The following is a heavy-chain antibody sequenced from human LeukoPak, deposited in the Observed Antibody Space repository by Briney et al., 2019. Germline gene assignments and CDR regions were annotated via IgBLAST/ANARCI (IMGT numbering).Heavy chain of an antibody. Sequence: GGSLRLSCAASGFTFSSYSMNWVRQAPGKGLKWVSSISSSSSYIYYADSVKGRFTISRDNAKNSLYLQMNSLRAEDTAAYYCARDAHYDFWSGYYSTWPLGYWGQGTLVTVSS. CDR3: ARDAHYDFWSGYYSTWPLGY. J-gene: IGHJ4*02. CDR2: ISSSSSYI. CDR1: GFTFSSYS. V-gene: IGHV3-21*01. D-gene: IGHD3-3*01.